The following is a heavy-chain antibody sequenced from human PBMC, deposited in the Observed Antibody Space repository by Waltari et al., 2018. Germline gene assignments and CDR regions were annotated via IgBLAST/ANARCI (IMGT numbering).Heavy chain of an antibody. J-gene: IGHJ4*02. V-gene: IGHV1-18*01. D-gene: IGHD3-22*01. CDR3: ARLHIPTYDSSGYSDY. CDR1: GYTFTSYG. Sequence: QVQLVQSGAEVKKPGASVKVSCKASGYTFTSYGISWVRQAPGQGLEWMGWTSAYKGNTNYAQKLQGRVTMTTDTSTSTAYMELRSLRSDDTAVYYCARLHIPTYDSSGYSDYWGQGTLVTVSS. CDR2: TSAYKGNT.